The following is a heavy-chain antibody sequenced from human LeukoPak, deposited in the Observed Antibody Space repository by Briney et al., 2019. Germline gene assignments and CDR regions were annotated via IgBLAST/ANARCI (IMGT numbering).Heavy chain of an antibody. CDR2: IWYDGSNK. Sequence: GRSLRLSCAASGFTFSSYGMHWVRQAPGKGLEWVAVIWYDGSNKYYADSVKGRFTISRDNAKNSLYLQMNSLRAEDTGVYYCVRADFDSSGYPFFDFWGQGTLVIVSS. J-gene: IGHJ4*02. V-gene: IGHV3-33*01. D-gene: IGHD3-22*01. CDR3: VRADFDSSGYPFFDF. CDR1: GFTFSSYG.